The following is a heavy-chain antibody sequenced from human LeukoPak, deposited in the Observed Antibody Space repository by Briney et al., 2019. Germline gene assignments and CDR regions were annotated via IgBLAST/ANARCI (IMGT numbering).Heavy chain of an antibody. CDR2: IYYSENT. J-gene: IGHJ5*02. Sequence: SQTLSLTCTVSGGSISDGVYYWNWIRQSPGKGLEWIGYIYYSENTYYNPSLKSRVTISIDTSKNQFFLKVTSVTAADTATYFCAREKAAYCTGDCHSFDRWGQGILVTVSS. CDR3: AREKAAYCTGDCHSFDR. CDR1: GGSISDGVYY. V-gene: IGHV4-30-4*01. D-gene: IGHD2-21*02.